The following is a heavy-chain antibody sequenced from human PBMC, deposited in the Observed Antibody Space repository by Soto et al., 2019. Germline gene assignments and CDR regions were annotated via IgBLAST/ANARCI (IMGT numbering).Heavy chain of an antibody. CDR2: IYYSGST. CDR3: ARXLWMVRRNKNYYYGMDV. Sequence: PSETLSLTCTVSGGSISSSSYYWGWIRQPPGKGLEWIGSIYYSGSTYYNPSLKSRVTISVDTSKNQFSLKLSSVTAADTAVYYCARXLWMVRRNKNYYYGMDVWGQGTTVTVSS. V-gene: IGHV4-39*01. CDR1: GGSISSSSYY. J-gene: IGHJ6*02. D-gene: IGHD3-10*01.